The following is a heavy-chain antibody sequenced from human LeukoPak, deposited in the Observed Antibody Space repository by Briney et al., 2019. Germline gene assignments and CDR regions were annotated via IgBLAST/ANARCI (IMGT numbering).Heavy chain of an antibody. CDR2: ISYDGSNK. J-gene: IGHJ6*02. CDR3: ARGKGFYYYGMDV. Sequence: GGSLRLSCAASGFTFSSYAMHWVRQVPGKGLEWVAVISYDGSNKYYADSVKGRFTISRDNSKNTLYLQMNSLRAEDTAVYYCARGKGFYYYGMDVWGQGTTVTVSS. CDR1: GFTFSSYA. V-gene: IGHV3-30-3*01.